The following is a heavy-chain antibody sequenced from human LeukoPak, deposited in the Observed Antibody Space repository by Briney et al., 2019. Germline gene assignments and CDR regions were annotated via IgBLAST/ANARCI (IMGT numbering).Heavy chain of an antibody. CDR2: TRFGGSIK. Sequence: GGSLRLSCAVSGFIFSDYGFHWVRQAPGKGLEWVAVTRFGGSIKQYADSVKGRFTISRDGSKNTLYLQMNSLKSEDTAVYYCATWGGTRQYYFDYWGRGTLVTVSS. J-gene: IGHJ4*02. D-gene: IGHD1-1*01. CDR1: GFIFSDYG. CDR3: ATWGGTRQYYFDY. V-gene: IGHV3-33*03.